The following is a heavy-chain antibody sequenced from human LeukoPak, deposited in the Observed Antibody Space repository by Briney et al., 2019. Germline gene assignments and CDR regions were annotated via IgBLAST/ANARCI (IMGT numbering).Heavy chain of an antibody. D-gene: IGHD6-13*01. J-gene: IGHJ4*02. CDR3: AREVVAAAGTVDY. CDR1: GGSISSFY. CDR2: IYYSGST. Sequence: SETLSLTCTVSGGSISSFYWSWIRQPPAKGLEWIGYIYYSGSTNYNPSLKSRVTISVDTSKNQFSLKLGSVTAADTAVYYCAREVVAAAGTVDYWGQGTLVTVSS. V-gene: IGHV4-59*01.